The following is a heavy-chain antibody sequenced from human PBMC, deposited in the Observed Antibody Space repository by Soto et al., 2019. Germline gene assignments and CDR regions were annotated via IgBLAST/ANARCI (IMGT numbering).Heavy chain of an antibody. J-gene: IGHJ6*02. CDR1: GGTFSSYA. CDR3: ARGITGTVTYYYGLDV. V-gene: IGHV1-69*12. CDR2: IIPIFGTA. Sequence: QVQLVQSGAEVKKPGSSMKVSCKASGGTFSSYAISWVRQAPGQGLESMGGIIPIFGTADYAQKFHGRVTITADESTSTAYMELSSLRSEDTAVYYCARGITGTVTYYYGLDVWGQGTTVTVSS. D-gene: IGHD1-20*01.